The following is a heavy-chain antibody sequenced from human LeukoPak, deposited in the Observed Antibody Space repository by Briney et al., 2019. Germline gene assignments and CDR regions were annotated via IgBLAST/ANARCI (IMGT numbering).Heavy chain of an antibody. J-gene: IGHJ4*02. V-gene: IGHV1-2*02. Sequence: ASVKVSCKASGYTFTDYYIHWVRQAPGQGLEWMAWINPSSGGTNFAHKFQGRVTMTRDTSISTAYMELSSLRSDDTAVYYCARAGMIVEPSAQNDYWGQGTLVTVSS. CDR2: INPSSGGT. CDR1: GYTFTDYY. CDR3: ARAGMIVEPSAQNDY. D-gene: IGHD3-22*01.